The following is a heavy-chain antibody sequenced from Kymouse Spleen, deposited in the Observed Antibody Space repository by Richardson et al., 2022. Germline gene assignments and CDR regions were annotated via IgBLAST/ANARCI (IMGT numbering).Heavy chain of an antibody. D-gene: IGHD1-7*01. Sequence: EVQLVESGGGLVQPGGSLRLSCAASGFTFSSYWMSWVRQAPGKGLEWVANIKQDGSEKYYVDSVKGRFTISRDNAKNSLYLQMNSLRAEDTAVYYCARDRNNWNYGLYYYGMDVWGQGTTVTVSS. CDR3: ARDRNNWNYGLYYYGMDV. CDR1: GFTFSSYW. CDR2: IKQDGSEK. V-gene: IGHV3-7*01. J-gene: IGHJ6*02.